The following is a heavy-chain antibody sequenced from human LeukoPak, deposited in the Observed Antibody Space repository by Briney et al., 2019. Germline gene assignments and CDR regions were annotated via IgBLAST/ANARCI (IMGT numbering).Heavy chain of an antibody. CDR1: GYTFTSYY. CDR3: ARVDLVLRYFDWLPSGYFDY. CDR2: IISYSDNP. V-gene: IGHV1-18*01. Sequence: ASVKVSCKASGYTFTSYYITWVRQAPGQGLEWMGWIISYSDNPTYARNLQGRVTMTTDTSTSTAYMELRSLRSDDTAVYYCARVDLVLRYFDWLPSGYFDYWGQGTLVTVSS. D-gene: IGHD3-9*01. J-gene: IGHJ4*02.